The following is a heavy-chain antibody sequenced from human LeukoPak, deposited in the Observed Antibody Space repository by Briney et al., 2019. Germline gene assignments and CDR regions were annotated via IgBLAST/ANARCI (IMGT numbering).Heavy chain of an antibody. V-gene: IGHV1-69*13. Sequence: SVTVSCKASGGTFSSYAISWVRQAPGQGLEWMGGIIPIFGTANYAQKFQGRVTITADESTSTAYMELSSLRSEDTAVYYCARDHYDSSGYPYNWFDPWGQGTLVTVSS. D-gene: IGHD3-22*01. CDR3: ARDHYDSSGYPYNWFDP. CDR1: GGTFSSYA. CDR2: IIPIFGTA. J-gene: IGHJ5*02.